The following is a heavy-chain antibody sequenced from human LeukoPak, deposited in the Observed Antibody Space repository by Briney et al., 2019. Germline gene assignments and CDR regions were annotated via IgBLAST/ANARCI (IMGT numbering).Heavy chain of an antibody. V-gene: IGHV4-39*01. CDR2: IYYSGST. CDR3: ATYEYSGFDY. D-gene: IGHD6-6*01. Sequence: SETLSLTCTVSGGSISSSSYYWGWIRQPPRKGLEWIGSIYYSGSTYYNPSLKSRVTISVDTSKNQFSLKLSSVTAADTAVYYCATYEYSGFDYWGQGTLVTVSS. J-gene: IGHJ4*02. CDR1: GGSISSSSYY.